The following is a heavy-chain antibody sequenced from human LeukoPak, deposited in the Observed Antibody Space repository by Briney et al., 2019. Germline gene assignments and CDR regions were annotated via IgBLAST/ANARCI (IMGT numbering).Heavy chain of an antibody. J-gene: IGHJ4*02. D-gene: IGHD3-16*01. CDR1: GGSISSAGYS. CDR3: ARLGRYDYFIDY. Sequence: SETLSLTCAVSGGSISSAGYSWSWIRQPPGKGLEWIGYIYHSGSPYYNPSLKSRVTISVDRSKNQFSLKLTSVTAADTAVYYCARLGRYDYFIDYWGQGTLVTVSS. V-gene: IGHV4-30-2*01. CDR2: IYHSGSP.